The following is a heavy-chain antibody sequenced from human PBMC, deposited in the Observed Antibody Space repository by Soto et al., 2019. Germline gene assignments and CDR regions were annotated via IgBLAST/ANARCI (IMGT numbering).Heavy chain of an antibody. D-gene: IGHD5-12*01. J-gene: IGHJ4*02. Sequence: QVQLVESGGGLVKPGGCLRLSCAASGFTYSDYYMSWIRQAPGKGLEWVSYISSSGSDTNYADSVKGRFTVSRDNAKNSLYLQMNSLRAEDTAVYYCARSLRGYSGYSGYWGQGTLVTVSS. CDR3: ARSLRGYSGYSGY. CDR1: GFTYSDYY. CDR2: ISSSGSDT. V-gene: IGHV3-11*05.